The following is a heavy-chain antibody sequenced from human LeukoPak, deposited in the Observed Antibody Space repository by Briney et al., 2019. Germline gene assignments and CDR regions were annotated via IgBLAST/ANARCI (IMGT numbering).Heavy chain of an antibody. J-gene: IGHJ4*02. CDR2: INHSGST. Sequence: SETLSLTCAVYGWSFSGYYWNWIRQPPGKGLECIGEINHSGSTSYNPALKSRVTISVDTSKNQFSLKLSSVTAADTAVYYCARVPTVTFFDYWGQGTLVTVSS. CDR3: ARVPTVTFFDY. CDR1: GWSFSGYY. V-gene: IGHV4-34*01. D-gene: IGHD4-17*01.